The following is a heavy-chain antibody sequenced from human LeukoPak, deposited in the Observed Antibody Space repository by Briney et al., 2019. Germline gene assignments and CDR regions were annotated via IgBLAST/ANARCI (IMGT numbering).Heavy chain of an antibody. V-gene: IGHV3-74*01. Sequence: GGSLRLSCAASAFTFSSYWMHWVRQAPGKGLVWVSRINSDGSGTSYADSVKGRFTISRDNAKNTLYLQMNSLRAEDTAVYYCASSSPRISMVRGDIPNWFDPWGQGTLVTVSS. CDR1: AFTFSSYW. D-gene: IGHD3-10*01. J-gene: IGHJ5*02. CDR3: ASSSPRISMVRGDIPNWFDP. CDR2: INSDGSGT.